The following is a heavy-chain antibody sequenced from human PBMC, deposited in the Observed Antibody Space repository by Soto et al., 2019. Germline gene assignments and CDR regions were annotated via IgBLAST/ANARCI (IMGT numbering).Heavy chain of an antibody. CDR1: GYTFTSYG. J-gene: IGHJ6*02. D-gene: IGHD2-2*01. CDR2: ISAYNGNT. CDR3: ARDGAAFRNCSSTSCPAPYYYYCGMDV. Sequence: ASVKVSCKASGYTFTSYGISWVRQAPGQGLEWMGWISAYNGNTNYAQKLQGRVTMTTDTSTSTAYMELRSLRSDDTAVYYCARDGAAFRNCSSTSCPAPYYYYCGMDVWGQGTTVTVSS. V-gene: IGHV1-18*01.